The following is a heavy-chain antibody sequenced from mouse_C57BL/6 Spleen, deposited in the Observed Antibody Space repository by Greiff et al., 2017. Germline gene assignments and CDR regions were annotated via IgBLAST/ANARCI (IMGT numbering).Heavy chain of an antibody. D-gene: IGHD2-5*01. J-gene: IGHJ4*01. CDR3: ARGAYSNYVDYAMDY. V-gene: IGHV5-17*01. CDR2: ISSGSSTI. CDR1: GFTFSDYG. Sequence: EVMLVESGGGLVKPGGSLKLSCAASGFTFSDYGMHWVRQAPEKGLEWVAYISSGSSTIYYADTVKGRFTISRDNAKNTLFLQMTSLRSEDTAMYYCARGAYSNYVDYAMDYWGQGTSVTVSS.